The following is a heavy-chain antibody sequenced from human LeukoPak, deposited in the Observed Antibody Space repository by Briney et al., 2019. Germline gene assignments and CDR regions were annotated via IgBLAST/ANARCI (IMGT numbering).Heavy chain of an antibody. CDR3: ARVRSSIWSRQVSIWFDP. V-gene: IGHV3-7*01. Sequence: PGGSLRLSRAASGVTFSTHWMSWVRQAPGKGLQWVANIKPDGSEKFYVHSVKGRFTISRDNAKNLLYLQMNGLRAEDTALYYCARVRSSIWSRQVSIWFDPWGQGTLVTVSS. J-gene: IGHJ5*02. D-gene: IGHD6-13*01. CDR1: GVTFSTHW. CDR2: IKPDGSEK.